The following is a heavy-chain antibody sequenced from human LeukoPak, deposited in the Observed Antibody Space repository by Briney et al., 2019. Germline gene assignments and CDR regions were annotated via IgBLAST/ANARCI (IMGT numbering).Heavy chain of an antibody. Sequence: PGGSLRLSCAASGFTFSSYSMNWVRQAPGKGLEWVSSISSSSSYIYYADSVKGRFTISRDNAKNSLYLQMNSLRAEDTAVYYCASIAVAGINWFDPWGQGTLVTVSS. CDR1: GFTFSSYS. CDR2: ISSSSSYI. D-gene: IGHD6-19*01. V-gene: IGHV3-21*01. CDR3: ASIAVAGINWFDP. J-gene: IGHJ5*02.